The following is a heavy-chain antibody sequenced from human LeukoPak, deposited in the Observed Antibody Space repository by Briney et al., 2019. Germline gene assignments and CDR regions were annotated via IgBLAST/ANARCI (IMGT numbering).Heavy chain of an antibody. CDR3: ARWAGRCSSTSCYERPFDY. Sequence: GASVKVSCKASGGTDSNYAVTWLRQAPGQGLEWMGGIIPIFSATNYAQKFQGRLTISADDSTSTAYMELSSLRSEDTAVYYCARWAGRCSSTSCYERPFDYWGQGTLVTVSS. V-gene: IGHV1-69*13. J-gene: IGHJ4*02. CDR1: GGTDSNYA. CDR2: IIPIFSAT. D-gene: IGHD2-2*01.